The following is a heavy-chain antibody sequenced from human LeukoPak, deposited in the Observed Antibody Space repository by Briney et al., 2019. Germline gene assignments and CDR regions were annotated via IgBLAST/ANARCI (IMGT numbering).Heavy chain of an antibody. CDR3: FTELDYGLSAYFED. CDR1: GFHFSSAL. V-gene: IGHV3-15*01. D-gene: IGHD4/OR15-4a*01. Sequence: GGSLRLSCAVSGFHFSSALMTWVRQASGKGLEWVGRIKTTNDGATTDYAAPVKGRFTISRDDSKDTMYLQMASLKTDDTAVYYCFTELDYGLSAYFEDCGQGTLVTVSS. J-gene: IGHJ4*02. CDR2: IKTTNDGATT.